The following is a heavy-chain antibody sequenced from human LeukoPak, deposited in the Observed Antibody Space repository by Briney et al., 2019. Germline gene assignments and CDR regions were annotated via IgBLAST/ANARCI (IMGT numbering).Heavy chain of an antibody. V-gene: IGHV4-59*01. J-gene: IGHJ1*01. CDR1: GGSISSYY. CDR2: IYYSGST. CDR3: ARDLHFQH. Sequence: KSSETLSLTCTVSGGSISSYYRSWIRQPPGKGLEWIGYIYYSGSTNYNPSLKSRVTISVDTSKNQFSLRLSSVTAADTAVYYCARDLHFQHWGQGTLVTVSS.